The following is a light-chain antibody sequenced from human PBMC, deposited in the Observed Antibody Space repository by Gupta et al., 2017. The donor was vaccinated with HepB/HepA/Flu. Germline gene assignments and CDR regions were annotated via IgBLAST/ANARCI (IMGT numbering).Light chain of an antibody. CDR3: QQYYNWPLT. CDR1: QTVSSN. V-gene: IGKV3-15*01. J-gene: IGKJ5*01. CDR2: GAS. Sequence: EIVMTQSPDTLSASPGERATLSCRASQTVSSNLAWYQQKPGQAPRLLIYGASTRATGLPARFSGSGSGTEFTLTISSLQSEDSAVYHCQQYYNWPLTFGQGTRVEIK.